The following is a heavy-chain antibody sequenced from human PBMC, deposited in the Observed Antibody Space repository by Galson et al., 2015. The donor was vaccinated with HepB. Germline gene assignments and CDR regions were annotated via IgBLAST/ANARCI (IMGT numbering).Heavy chain of an antibody. CDR3: ARDRGGWACSGGSCYPYYFDY. D-gene: IGHD2-15*01. Sequence: SLRLSCAASGFTVSSNYMSWVRQAPGKGLEWVSVIYSGGSTYYADSVKGRFTISRDNSKNTLYLQMNSLRAEDTAVYYCARDRGGWACSGGSCYPYYFDYWGQGTLVTVSS. CDR1: GFTVSSNY. J-gene: IGHJ4*02. V-gene: IGHV3-66*01. CDR2: IYSGGST.